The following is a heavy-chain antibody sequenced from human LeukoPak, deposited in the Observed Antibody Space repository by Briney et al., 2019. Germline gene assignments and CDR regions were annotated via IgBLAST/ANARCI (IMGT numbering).Heavy chain of an antibody. Sequence: GASVKVSCKASGYTFTSYGISWVRQAPGQGLEWMGVINPSGGSTSYAQKFQGRVTMTRDTSTSTVYMELSSLRSEDTAVYYCARTQPFETGDGYFDYWGQGTLVTVSS. CDR1: GYTFTSYG. D-gene: IGHD2-21*01. CDR2: INPSGGST. V-gene: IGHV1-46*01. CDR3: ARTQPFETGDGYFDY. J-gene: IGHJ4*02.